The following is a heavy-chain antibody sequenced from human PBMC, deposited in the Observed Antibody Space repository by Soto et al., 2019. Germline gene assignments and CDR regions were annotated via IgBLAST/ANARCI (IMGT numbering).Heavy chain of an antibody. CDR1: GFTFSSYS. Sequence: EVQLVESGGGLVKPGGSPRLSCAASGFTFSSYSMNWVRQAPGKGLEWVSSISSSSSYIYYADSVKGRFTISRDNAKNSLYLQMNSLRAEDTAVYYCAREGVSVGYCSGGSCYSGGMDVWGQGTTVTVSS. CDR3: AREGVSVGYCSGGSCYSGGMDV. J-gene: IGHJ6*02. CDR2: ISSSSSYI. D-gene: IGHD2-15*01. V-gene: IGHV3-21*01.